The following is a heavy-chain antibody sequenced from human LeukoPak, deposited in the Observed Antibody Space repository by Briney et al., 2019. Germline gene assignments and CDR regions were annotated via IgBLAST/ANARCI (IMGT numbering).Heavy chain of an antibody. V-gene: IGHV3-21*01. Sequence: GGSLRLSCAASGFTFSSYSMNWVRQAPGKGLEWVSSISSSSSYIYYADSVKGRFTISRDNAKNSLCLQMNSLRAEDTAVYYCARDRGRPAANDAFDIWGQGTMVTVSS. J-gene: IGHJ3*02. CDR1: GFTFSSYS. D-gene: IGHD2-2*01. CDR2: ISSSSSYI. CDR3: ARDRGRPAANDAFDI.